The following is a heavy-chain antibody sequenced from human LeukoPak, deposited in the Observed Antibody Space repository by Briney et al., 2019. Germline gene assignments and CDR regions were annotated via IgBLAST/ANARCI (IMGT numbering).Heavy chain of an antibody. Sequence: SETLSLTCVVSGGSIRTSSYYWAWIRQPPGKGLEWIVSMYYSGSIYYNSSLKSRITVSADTSKNQLSLKLSSVTAADTAVYYCARERPQQAVAGILDYWGQGTLVTVSS. V-gene: IGHV4-39*02. CDR1: GGSIRTSSYY. CDR2: MYYSGSI. CDR3: ARERPQQAVAGILDY. D-gene: IGHD6-19*01. J-gene: IGHJ4*02.